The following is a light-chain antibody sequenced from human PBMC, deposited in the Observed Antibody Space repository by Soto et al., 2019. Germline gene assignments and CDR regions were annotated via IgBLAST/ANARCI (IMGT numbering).Light chain of an antibody. V-gene: IGLV1-44*01. CDR2: SNN. CDR3: AAWDYSLNGHV. J-gene: IGLJ1*01. CDR1: SSNIGSNT. Sequence: QSALTQPPSASGTPGQRVTISCSGSSSNIGSNTVNWYQQLPGTAPKLLIYSNNQRPSGVPDRFSGSKSGTSASLAISGLQSEDEADYYCAAWDYSLNGHVFGTGTKATVL.